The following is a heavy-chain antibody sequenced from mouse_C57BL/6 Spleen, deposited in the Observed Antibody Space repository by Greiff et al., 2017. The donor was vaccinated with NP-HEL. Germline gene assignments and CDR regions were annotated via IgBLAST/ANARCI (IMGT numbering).Heavy chain of an antibody. CDR3: ARWHDYSAMDY. V-gene: IGHV1-52*01. CDR2: IDPSDSET. Sequence: QVQLQQPGAELVRPGSSVKLSCKASGYTFTSYWMHWVKQRPIQGLEWIGNIDPSDSETHYTQKFKDKATLTVDKSSSTAYMQLSSLTSEDSAVYYCARWHDYSAMDYWGQGTSVTVSS. CDR1: GYTFTSYW. J-gene: IGHJ4*01.